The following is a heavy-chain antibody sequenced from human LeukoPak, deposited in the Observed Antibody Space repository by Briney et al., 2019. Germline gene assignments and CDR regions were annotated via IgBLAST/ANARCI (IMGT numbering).Heavy chain of an antibody. Sequence: GGSLRLSCAASGFTFSSYGMHWVRQAPGKGLEWVAVIWYDGSNKYYADSVKGRFTISRDNSKNTLYLQMNRLRAEDTAVYYCARDLSRDGYNYFDYWGQGTLVTASS. V-gene: IGHV3-33*01. CDR3: ARDLSRDGYNYFDY. J-gene: IGHJ4*02. CDR2: IWYDGSNK. D-gene: IGHD5-24*01. CDR1: GFTFSSYG.